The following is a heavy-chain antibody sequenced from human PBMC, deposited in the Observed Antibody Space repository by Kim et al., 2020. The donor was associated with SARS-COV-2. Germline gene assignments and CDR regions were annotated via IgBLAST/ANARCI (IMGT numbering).Heavy chain of an antibody. CDR1: GFTFSSYG. V-gene: IGHV3-30*18. CDR2: ISYDRSNK. Sequence: GGSLRLSCAASGFTFSSYGMHWVRQAPGKGLEWVAVISYDRSNKYYADSVKGRFTISRDNSKNTLYLQMNSMRAEDTAVYYCAKDFGFPGSDGDYDWGQGTMVTVSS. J-gene: IGHJ4*02. CDR3: AKDFGFPGSDGDYD. D-gene: IGHD4-17*01.